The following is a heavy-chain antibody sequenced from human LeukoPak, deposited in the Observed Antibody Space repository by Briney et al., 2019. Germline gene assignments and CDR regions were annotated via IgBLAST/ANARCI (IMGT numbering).Heavy chain of an antibody. CDR2: MFHSGST. Sequence: SETLSLTCAVSGYSLSSGYYWGWIRQPPGKGLEWIGSMFHSGSTYYNPSLKSRVTISVDKSKNHFSLKLSSVTAADTAVYYCARSLSRAYSGFRVSPFDYWGQGTLVTVSS. D-gene: IGHD5-12*01. CDR3: ARSLSRAYSGFRVSPFDY. CDR1: GYSLSSGYY. V-gene: IGHV4-38-2*01. J-gene: IGHJ4*02.